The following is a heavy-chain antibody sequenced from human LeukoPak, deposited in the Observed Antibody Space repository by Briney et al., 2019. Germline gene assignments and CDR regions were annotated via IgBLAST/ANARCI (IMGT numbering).Heavy chain of an antibody. CDR3: ARVGHYDILTGHAFDI. CDR2: ISSSSSYI. J-gene: IGHJ3*02. D-gene: IGHD3-9*01. V-gene: IGHV3-21*01. CDR1: GFTFSSYS. Sequence: PGGSLRLSCAASGFTFSSYSMNWVRQAPGKGLEWVSSISSSSSYIYYADSVKGRFTISRDNAKNSLYLQMNSLRAEDTAAYYCARVGHYDILTGHAFDIWGQGTMVTVSS.